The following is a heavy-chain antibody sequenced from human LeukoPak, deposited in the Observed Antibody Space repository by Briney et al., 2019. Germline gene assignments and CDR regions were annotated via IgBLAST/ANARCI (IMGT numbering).Heavy chain of an antibody. V-gene: IGHV1-69*06. J-gene: IGHJ6*03. CDR1: GGTFSSYA. D-gene: IGHD2-15*01. CDR3: ASSNVVAATSPGDYYYYYMDV. Sequence: ASVKVSCKASGGTFSSYAISWVRQAPGRGLEWMGGIIPIFGTANYAQKFQGRVTITADKSTSTAYMELSSLRSEDTAVYYCASSNVVAATSPGDYYYYYMDVWGKGTTVTVSS. CDR2: IIPIFGTA.